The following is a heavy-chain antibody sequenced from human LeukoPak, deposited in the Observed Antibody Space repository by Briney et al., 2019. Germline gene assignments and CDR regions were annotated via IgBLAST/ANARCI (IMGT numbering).Heavy chain of an antibody. V-gene: IGHV4-61*02. J-gene: IGHJ4*02. CDR3: ARLKKGFTFDY. CDR1: GGSISSGSYY. Sequence: SETLSLTCTVSGGSISSGSYYWSWIRQPAGKGLEWIGRIYTSGNTNYNPSLKSRVTISVDTSKNQFSLKLSSVTAADTAVYYCARLKKGFTFDYWGQGTLVTVSS. CDR2: IYTSGNT.